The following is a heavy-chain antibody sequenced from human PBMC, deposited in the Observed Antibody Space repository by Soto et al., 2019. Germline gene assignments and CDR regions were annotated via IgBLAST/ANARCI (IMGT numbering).Heavy chain of an antibody. CDR1: GSTFISHA. CDR3: TRGTKGPGHYGPGSQGWFDP. Sequence: QVQLVQSGAEVKKSGSSVKVSYKASGSTFISHAINWVRQAPGQGLEWMGVIIPVTETPNYAQKFQGRVTITADKSTTTVYMELISLTSEDTAVYYCTRGTKGPGHYGPGSQGWFDPWGQGTPVTVSS. V-gene: IGHV1-69*06. J-gene: IGHJ5*02. CDR2: IIPVTETP. D-gene: IGHD3-10*01.